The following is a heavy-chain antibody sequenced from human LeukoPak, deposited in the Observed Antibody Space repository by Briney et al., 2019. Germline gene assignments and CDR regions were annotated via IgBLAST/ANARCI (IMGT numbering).Heavy chain of an antibody. D-gene: IGHD6-13*01. Sequence: SETLSLTCTVSGGSISSYYWSWIRQPPGKGLEWIGYIYYSGSTNYNPSLKSRVTISVDTSKNQFSLKLSSVTAADTAVYYCAXXXAAXYYYYYGMDVWGQGTTVTVSS. CDR2: IYYSGST. V-gene: IGHV4-59*08. J-gene: IGHJ6*02. CDR1: GGSISSYY. CDR3: AXXXAAXYYYYYGMDV.